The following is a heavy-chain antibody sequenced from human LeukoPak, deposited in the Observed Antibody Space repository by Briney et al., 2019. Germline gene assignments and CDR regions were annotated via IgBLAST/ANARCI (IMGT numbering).Heavy chain of an antibody. CDR3: AKDRETTSSGTFDY. Sequence: GGSLRLSCAASGFTFSSYGMHCVRQAPGKGLEWVAFIAEDGSNEKYTDSVKGRFTISRDNSNNTLYLRINSLRAEDTGVYYCAKDRETTSSGTFDYWGQGTLVTVSS. CDR1: GFTFSSYG. CDR2: IAEDGSNE. V-gene: IGHV3-30*18. J-gene: IGHJ4*02. D-gene: IGHD1-1*01.